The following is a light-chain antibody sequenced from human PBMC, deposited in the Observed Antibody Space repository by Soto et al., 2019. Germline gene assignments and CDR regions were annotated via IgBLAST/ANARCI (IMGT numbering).Light chain of an antibody. CDR1: QGISDY. V-gene: IGKV1-9*01. CDR3: QPFNAYPLT. Sequence: DIQLTQSPSFLSASVGDRVTISCRASQGISDYLAWYQQKPGKAPKLLIYGASTLQSGVPSRFSGSASGTEFTLTISSLQPEDFAPYFCQPFNAYPLTFGGGTKLEIK. CDR2: GAS. J-gene: IGKJ4*01.